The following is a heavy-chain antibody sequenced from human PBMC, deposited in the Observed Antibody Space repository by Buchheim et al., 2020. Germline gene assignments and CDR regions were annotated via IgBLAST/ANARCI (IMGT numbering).Heavy chain of an antibody. J-gene: IGHJ6*02. CDR1: GGSVSSGSYY. Sequence: QVQLQESGPGLVKPSETLSLTCTVSGGSVSSGSYYWSWIRQPPGKGLEWIGYIYYSGSTNYNPSLKSRVTISVDTSKKQFSLKLSSVTAADTAVYYCALWEADLYYYYGMDVWGQGTT. CDR2: IYYSGST. V-gene: IGHV4-61*01. D-gene: IGHD2/OR15-2a*01. CDR3: ALWEADLYYYYGMDV.